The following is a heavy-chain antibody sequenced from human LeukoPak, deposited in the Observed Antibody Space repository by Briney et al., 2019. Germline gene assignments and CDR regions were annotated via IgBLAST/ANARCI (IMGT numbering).Heavy chain of an antibody. J-gene: IGHJ4*02. V-gene: IGHV4-31*03. CDR2: IYYSGST. Sequence: SETLSLTCTVSGGSISSGGYYWSWIRQHPGKGLEWIGYIYYSGSTYYNPSLKSRVSISVDTSKNQFSLKLSSVTVADTAVYYCARVSRYDYVWGSYRSEYFDYWGQGTLVTVSS. CDR3: ARVSRYDYVWGSYRSEYFDY. CDR1: GGSISSGGYY. D-gene: IGHD3-16*02.